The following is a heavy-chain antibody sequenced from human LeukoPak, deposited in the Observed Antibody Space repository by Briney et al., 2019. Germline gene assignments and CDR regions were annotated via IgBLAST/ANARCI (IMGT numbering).Heavy chain of an antibody. CDR1: GGSISSYY. CDR3: ASHGVHSSGYYTFDY. CDR2: IYYSGST. D-gene: IGHD3-22*01. V-gene: IGHV4-59*01. Sequence: PSETLSLTCTVSGGSISSYYWSWIRQPPGKGLEWIGYIYYSGSTNYNPPLKSRVTISVDTSKNQFSLKLSSVTAADTAVYYCASHGVHSSGYYTFDYWGRGTLVTVSS. J-gene: IGHJ4*02.